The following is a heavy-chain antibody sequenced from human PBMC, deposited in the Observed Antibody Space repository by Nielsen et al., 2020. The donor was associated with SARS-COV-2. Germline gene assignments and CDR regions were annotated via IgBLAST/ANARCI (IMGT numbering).Heavy chain of an antibody. CDR1: GFTFSSYS. CDR2: ISSSSSYI. Sequence: GESLKISCAASGFTFSSYSMNWVRQAPGKGLEWVSSISSSSSYIYYADSVKGRFTISRDNAKNSLYLQMNSLRAEDTALYYCAKDIGSSGWYGIYYFDYWGQGTLVTVSS. V-gene: IGHV3-21*04. CDR3: AKDIGSSGWYGIYYFDY. J-gene: IGHJ4*02. D-gene: IGHD6-19*01.